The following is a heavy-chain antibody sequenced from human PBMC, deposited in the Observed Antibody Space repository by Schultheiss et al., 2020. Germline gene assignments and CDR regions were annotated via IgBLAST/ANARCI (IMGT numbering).Heavy chain of an antibody. CDR2: ISSSSSYI. V-gene: IGHV3-21*01. D-gene: IGHD2-15*01. CDR3: AKGWRPHTFDI. J-gene: IGHJ3*02. Sequence: GESLKISCAASGFTFSSYSMNWVRQAPGKGLEWVSSISSSSSYIYYADSVKGRFTISRDNAKNSLYLQMNSLRAEDTAVYYCAKGWRPHTFDIWGQGTMVTVSS. CDR1: GFTFSSYS.